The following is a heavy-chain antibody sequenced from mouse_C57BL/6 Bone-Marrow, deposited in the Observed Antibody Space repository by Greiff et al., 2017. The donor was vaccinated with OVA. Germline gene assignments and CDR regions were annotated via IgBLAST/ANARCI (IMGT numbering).Heavy chain of an antibody. CDR3: AGETTVVATYFDV. CDR2: IYPRSGNT. Sequence: QVQLKESGAELARPGASVKLSCKASGYTFTSYGISWVKQRTGQGLEWIGEIYPRSGNTYYNEKFKGKATLTADKTSSTAYMELRSLTAEDSAVYFCAGETTVVATYFDVWGTGTTVTVSS. CDR1: GYTFTSYG. V-gene: IGHV1-81*01. D-gene: IGHD1-1*01. J-gene: IGHJ1*03.